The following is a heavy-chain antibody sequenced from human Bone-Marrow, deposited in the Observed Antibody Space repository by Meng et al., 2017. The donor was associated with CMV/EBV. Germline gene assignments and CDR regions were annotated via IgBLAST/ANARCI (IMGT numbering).Heavy chain of an antibody. D-gene: IGHD5-12*01. Sequence: ASVKVSCKASGYTFSDYYIHWVRQAPGQGLEWMAWINPNSGVTNYAQKLQGRVTVTRDTSISTAYMELSRLGSDDTAVYYCSRSRGGYSWLDPWGQGTLVTVSS. CDR3: SRSRGGYSWLDP. CDR1: GYTFSDYY. CDR2: INPNSGVT. V-gene: IGHV1-2*02. J-gene: IGHJ5*02.